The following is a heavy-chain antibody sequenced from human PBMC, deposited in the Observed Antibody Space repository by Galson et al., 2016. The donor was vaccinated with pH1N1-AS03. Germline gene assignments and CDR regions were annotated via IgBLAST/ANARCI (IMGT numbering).Heavy chain of an antibody. V-gene: IGHV1-69*04. CDR2: IIPMFTIT. Sequence: SVKVSCKASGGTFSNYAISWVRQAPGQGLEWMGRIIPMFTITNYAEIFKGRVTITADKSRSIAYMELNSLRSDDTAVYYCATGLYCTSTSCSYRGWFDPWGQGTLVTVSS. J-gene: IGHJ5*02. D-gene: IGHD2-2*01. CDR3: ATGLYCTSTSCSYRGWFDP. CDR1: GGTFSNYA.